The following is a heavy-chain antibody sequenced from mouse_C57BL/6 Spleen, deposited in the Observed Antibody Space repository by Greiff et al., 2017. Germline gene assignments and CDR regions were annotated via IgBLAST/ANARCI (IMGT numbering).Heavy chain of an antibody. J-gene: IGHJ2*01. Sequence: EVMLVESGGGLVQPGGSMKLSCAASGFTFSDAWMDWVRQSPEKGLEWVAEIRNKANNHATYYAESVKGRFTISRDDSKSSVYLQMNSLRAEDTGIYYCTRLRWDYFDYWGQGTTLTVSS. CDR2: IRNKANNHAT. D-gene: IGHD1-1*02. CDR3: TRLRWDYFDY. V-gene: IGHV6-6*01. CDR1: GFTFSDAW.